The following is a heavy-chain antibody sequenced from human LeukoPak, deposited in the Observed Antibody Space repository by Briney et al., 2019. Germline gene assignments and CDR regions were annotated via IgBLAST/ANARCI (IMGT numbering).Heavy chain of an antibody. CDR3: QLVSSSSGDY. CDR1: GVTFSSYT. V-gene: IGHV3-23*01. J-gene: IGHJ4*02. Sequence: PGGSLRLSCAASGVTFSSYTMSWVRQAPGKGREWVSAISGSRGSTYYADSVKSRFTTYRDNSKNTLYLQMNSLRDEDTAVYYCQLVSSSSGDYWGQGPLVTVSS. CDR2: ISGSRGST. D-gene: IGHD6-6*01.